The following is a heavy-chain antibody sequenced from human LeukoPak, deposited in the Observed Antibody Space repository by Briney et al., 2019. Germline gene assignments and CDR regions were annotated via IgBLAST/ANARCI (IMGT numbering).Heavy chain of an antibody. CDR3: ARVIVVVVAATSTPDAFDI. D-gene: IGHD2-15*01. CDR1: GYTFISYG. Sequence: ASVKVSCKASGYTFISYGISWVRQAPGQGLEWMGWISAYNGNTNYAQKLQGRVTMTTDTSTSTAYMELRSLRSDDTAVYYCARVIVVVVAATSTPDAFDIWGQGTMVTASS. V-gene: IGHV1-18*01. J-gene: IGHJ3*02. CDR2: ISAYNGNT.